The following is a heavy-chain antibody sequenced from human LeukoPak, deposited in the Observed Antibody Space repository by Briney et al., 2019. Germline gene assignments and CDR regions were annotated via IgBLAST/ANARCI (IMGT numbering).Heavy chain of an antibody. Sequence: PSETLSLACTVAGGSISSYYWSCIRLPPGRGLGWIGYIYTGGSTNYNPSLKSRVTISVDTSKNQFSLKLSSVTAADTAVYYCARGSYSSGYYRYWGQGTLVTVSS. CDR1: GGSISSYY. J-gene: IGHJ4*02. CDR3: ARGSYSSGYYRY. CDR2: IYTGGST. D-gene: IGHD3-22*01. V-gene: IGHV4-4*09.